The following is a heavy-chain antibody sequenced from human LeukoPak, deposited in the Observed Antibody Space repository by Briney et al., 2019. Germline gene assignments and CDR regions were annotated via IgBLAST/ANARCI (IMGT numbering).Heavy chain of an antibody. CDR1: GGSFSHSY. V-gene: IGHV4-34*01. D-gene: IGHD1-26*01. CDR2: INHSGVA. Sequence: SETLSLTCAVSGGSFSHSYWNWVRQPPGKGLEWIGEINHSGVADYNPSLESRVTISIDTSKSQFSLRLTSVTAADTAVYYCARGPDRAKVGYWGQGALVTVSS. CDR3: ARGPDRAKVGY. J-gene: IGHJ4*02.